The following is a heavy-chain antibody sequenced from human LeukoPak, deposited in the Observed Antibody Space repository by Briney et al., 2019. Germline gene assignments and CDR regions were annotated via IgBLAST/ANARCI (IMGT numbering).Heavy chain of an antibody. CDR1: GFTFSGYS. CDR2: ISTSSSYI. J-gene: IGHJ6*02. Sequence: GGSLRLSCAASGFTFSGYSMNWVRQAPGKGLEWVSSISTSSSYIYYADSVKGRFTISRDNAKNSLYLQMNSLRAEDTAVYYCPRVLGSCVNGYGMDVWGQGTTVTVSS. D-gene: IGHD3-10*01. CDR3: PRVLGSCVNGYGMDV. V-gene: IGHV3-21*01.